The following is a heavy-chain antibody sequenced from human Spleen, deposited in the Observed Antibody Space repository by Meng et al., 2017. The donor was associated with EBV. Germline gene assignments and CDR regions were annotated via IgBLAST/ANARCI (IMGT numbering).Heavy chain of an antibody. D-gene: IGHD6-19*01. CDR1: GDSISSFYY. V-gene: IGHV4-39*01. Sequence: RHVRGVGQGQVRPSGTLSLTGTVSGDSISSFYYWGWFRQPPGRGLEWIGSVHYTGSTYYSPSLKSRVTVSVDTSKNQFSLRLTSVTAADTAVYYCARPFPSWQSPRLDPFGAWGQGTLVTVSS. CDR3: ARPFPSWQSPRLDPFGA. CDR2: VHYTGST. J-gene: IGHJ5*02.